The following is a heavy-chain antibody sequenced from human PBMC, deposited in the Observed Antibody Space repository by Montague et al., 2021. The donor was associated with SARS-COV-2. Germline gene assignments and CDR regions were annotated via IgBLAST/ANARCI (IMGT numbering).Heavy chain of an antibody. Sequence: TLSLTCTVSGDSIISGGYYWSWIRQHPGKGLEWIGYISYSGDTYYTPSLKSRITMSVDTSNNQFSLKLRSVTAADTAVYYCARDSSWTPFDFWGQGTLVTVSS. J-gene: IGHJ4*02. CDR2: ISYSGDT. CDR1: GDSIISGGYY. V-gene: IGHV4-31*03. CDR3: ARDSSWTPFDF. D-gene: IGHD3/OR15-3a*01.